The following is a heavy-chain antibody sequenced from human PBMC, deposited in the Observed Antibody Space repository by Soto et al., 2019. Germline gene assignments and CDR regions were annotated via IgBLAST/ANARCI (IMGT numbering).Heavy chain of an antibody. D-gene: IGHD6-13*01. Sequence: ASVKVSCKASGYTFTSYGISWVRQAPGQGLEWMGWISAYNGNTNYAQKLQGRVTMTTDTSTSTAYMELRSLRSDDTAVYYCARANGKRAAAGDYYGMDVWRQGTTVTVSS. CDR2: ISAYNGNT. J-gene: IGHJ6*02. V-gene: IGHV1-18*01. CDR1: GYTFTSYG. CDR3: ARANGKRAAAGDYYGMDV.